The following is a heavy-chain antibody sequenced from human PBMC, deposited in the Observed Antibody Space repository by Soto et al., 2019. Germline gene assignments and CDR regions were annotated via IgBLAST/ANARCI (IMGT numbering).Heavy chain of an antibody. V-gene: IGHV1-2*02. Sequence: GASVKVSCKASGYTFTGYYMHWVRQAPGQGLEWMGWINPNSGGTKYPQKFQGRVTMTRDTSITTVYMSLTGLKSDDTAVYYCARHGVVAATEVGRWGQGTLVTVSS. J-gene: IGHJ4*02. CDR1: GYTFTGYY. D-gene: IGHD2-15*01. CDR2: INPNSGGT. CDR3: ARHGVVAATEVGR.